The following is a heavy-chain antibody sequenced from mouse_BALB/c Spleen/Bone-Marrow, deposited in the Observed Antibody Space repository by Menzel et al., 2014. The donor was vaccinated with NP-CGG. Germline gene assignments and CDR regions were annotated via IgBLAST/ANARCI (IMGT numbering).Heavy chain of an antibody. CDR3: ARGVRQLGLPF. CDR1: GFNIRDTY. Sequence: VHVKQSGAELVKPGASVKLSCTSSGFNIRDTYIHWVKQRPEQGLEWIGKIDPAKDNTEYDPKFQGKATITADTPSNTAYLQLSSLTSEDTAVYYCARGVRQLGLPFWGQGTLVTVST. D-gene: IGHD3-2*01. J-gene: IGHJ3*01. CDR2: IDPAKDNT. V-gene: IGHV14-3*02.